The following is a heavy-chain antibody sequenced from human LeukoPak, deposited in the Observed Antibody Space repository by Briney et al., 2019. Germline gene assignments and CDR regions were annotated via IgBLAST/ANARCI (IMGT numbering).Heavy chain of an antibody. CDR3: ARDRIGYGYDY. J-gene: IGHJ4*02. CDR1: GASISSYY. CDR2: IYYSGST. V-gene: IGHV4-59*01. D-gene: IGHD5-18*01. Sequence: SETLSLTCTVSGASISSYYWSWIRQPPGKGLEWIGYIYYSGSTNYNPSLKSRVTISLDTSKKQFSLKLTSVTAADTAVYFCARDRIGYGYDYWGQGTLVTVSS.